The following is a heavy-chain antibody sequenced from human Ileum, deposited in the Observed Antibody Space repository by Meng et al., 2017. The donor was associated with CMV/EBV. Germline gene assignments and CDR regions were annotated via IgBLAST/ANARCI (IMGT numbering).Heavy chain of an antibody. CDR3: ARGPGASTQEGFDY. J-gene: IGHJ4*02. V-gene: IGHV4-4*07. Sequence: QVQLQGSGPGLVKSSETLSLTCTCSGGSINNYYWSWIRQSAGKGLEWIGRFYSSDTYNYHPSLNSRVTMSLDTSKNQFSLNLRSVTAADTAIYYCARGPGASTQEGFDYWGLGTLVTVSS. CDR2: FYSSDTY. CDR1: GGSINNYY. D-gene: IGHD1-26*01.